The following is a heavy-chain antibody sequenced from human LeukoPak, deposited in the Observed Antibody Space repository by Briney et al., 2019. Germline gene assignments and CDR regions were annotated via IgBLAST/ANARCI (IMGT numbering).Heavy chain of an antibody. D-gene: IGHD1-1*01. V-gene: IGHV4-61*02. J-gene: IGHJ5*02. CDR2: IYTSGST. CDR1: GGSISSGSYY. CDR3: ARGSTTGTTSYFDP. Sequence: PSQTLSLTCTVSGGSISSGSYYWSWIRQPAGKGLEWIGRIYTSGSTNYNPSLKSRVTISVDTSKNQFSLKLNSVTAADTAVYYCARGSTTGTTSYFDPWGQGTLVTVSS.